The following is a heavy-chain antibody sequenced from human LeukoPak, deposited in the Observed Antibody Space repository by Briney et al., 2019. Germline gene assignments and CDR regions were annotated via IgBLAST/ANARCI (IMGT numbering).Heavy chain of an antibody. CDR3: ARGGEAYNSAHDY. D-gene: IGHD5-24*01. CDR2: INPSGGTT. J-gene: IGHJ4*02. Sequence: ASVKVSCKALGYTFTNYFMHWVRQAPGQGLEWMGIINPSGGTTTYAQNFQGRVTMTRDTSTSTVYMELSSLRSEDTAMYYCARGGEAYNSAHDYWGQGTLVTVSS. CDR1: GYTFTNYF. V-gene: IGHV1-46*03.